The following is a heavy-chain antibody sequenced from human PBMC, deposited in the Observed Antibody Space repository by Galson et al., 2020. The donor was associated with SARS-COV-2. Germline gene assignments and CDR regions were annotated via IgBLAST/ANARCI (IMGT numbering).Heavy chain of an antibody. CDR1: GDRFTTYW. Sequence: KIGEPLKISCKDFGDRFTTYWLDWVRQKPGKGLAWMGIIFTGDSDTTYSPSFQGQVTISADKSVSTAYLQWSSLKASDTAMYYCARRTSDAFYIWGQGTMVTVSS. CDR3: ARRTSDAFYI. J-gene: IGHJ3*02. V-gene: IGHV5-51*01. CDR2: IFTGDSDT.